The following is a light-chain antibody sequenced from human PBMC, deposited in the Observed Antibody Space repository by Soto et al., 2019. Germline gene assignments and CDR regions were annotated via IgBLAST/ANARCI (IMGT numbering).Light chain of an antibody. CDR2: GAS. V-gene: IGKV3-20*01. CDR3: QQYGSSPMYT. J-gene: IGKJ2*01. Sequence: EIVLTQSPGTLPLSPGERDTLSCRASQSVSSSYLAWYQQKPGQAPRLLIEGASSRATGIQDRFSGSRSGTDFPLTISRLEPEDFAVYYWQQYGSSPMYTFGQGTMLVIK. CDR1: QSVSSSY.